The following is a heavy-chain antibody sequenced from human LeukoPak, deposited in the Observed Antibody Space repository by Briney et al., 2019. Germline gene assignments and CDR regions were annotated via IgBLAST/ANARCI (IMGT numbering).Heavy chain of an antibody. J-gene: IGHJ6*02. V-gene: IGHV3-11*06. Sequence: PGGSLRLSCAASGFTFSDYYMSWIRQAPGKGLEWVSYISSSSSYTNYADSVKGRFTISRDNAKNSLYLQMNSLRAEDTAVYYCARTLTVLRFLEWSDQGMDVWGQGTTVTVSS. CDR3: ARTLTVLRFLEWSDQGMDV. CDR1: GFTFSDYY. D-gene: IGHD3-3*01. CDR2: ISSSSSYT.